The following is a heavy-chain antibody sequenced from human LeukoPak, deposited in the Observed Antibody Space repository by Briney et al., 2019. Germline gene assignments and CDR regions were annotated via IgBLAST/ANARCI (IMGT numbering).Heavy chain of an antibody. D-gene: IGHD1-26*01. CDR3: TLGGARLGEHATLWGTWFDP. J-gene: IGHJ5*02. Sequence: SVKVSCKVSGGTFINYALNWVRQAPGQGLEWMGGILPRFGTPNYAKRFQGRVTITMDDSTRSAYIELTTLTSEDTAVYYCTLGGARLGEHATLWGTWFDPWGQGTPVTVSS. V-gene: IGHV1-69*05. CDR1: GGTFINYA. CDR2: ILPRFGTP.